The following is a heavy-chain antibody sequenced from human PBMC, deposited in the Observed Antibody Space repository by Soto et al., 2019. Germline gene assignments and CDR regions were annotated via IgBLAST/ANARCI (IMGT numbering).Heavy chain of an antibody. CDR2: IYTNGST. Sequence: SETLSLTCTVSGGSISYYYWSWIRQPAGKELEWIGRIYTNGSTNYNPSLKSRVTMSLDMSRNQFSLKLNSVTAADTAVYYCATGHHFYIIGWYGSPLDYWSQRKLVT. D-gene: IGHD6-19*01. CDR1: GGSISYYY. J-gene: IGHJ4*02. CDR3: ATGHHFYIIGWYGSPLDY. V-gene: IGHV4-4*07.